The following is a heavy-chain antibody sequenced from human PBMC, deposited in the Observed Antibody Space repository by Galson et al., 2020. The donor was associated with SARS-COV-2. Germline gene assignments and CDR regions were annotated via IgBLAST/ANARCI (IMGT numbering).Heavy chain of an antibody. J-gene: IGHJ4*02. D-gene: IGHD6-6*01. CDR1: GGSISNSSYF. V-gene: IGHV4-39*01. CDR2: IYYSGST. CDR3: AGLPVPTQDSSSSGFDY. Sequence: SQTLSLTCTVSGGSISNSSYFWGWIRQPPGKGLEWLGSIYYSGSTFYNPSLKSRLSISVSTSKNQFSLRLSSVTAADTAVYYCAGLPVPTQDSSSSGFDYWGQGTLVTVSS.